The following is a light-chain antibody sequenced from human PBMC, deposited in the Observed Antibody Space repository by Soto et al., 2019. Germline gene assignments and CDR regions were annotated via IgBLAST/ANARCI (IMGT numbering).Light chain of an antibody. J-gene: IGKJ5*01. CDR3: QKYNSGLIT. V-gene: IGKV1-27*01. CDR1: QVIGNY. CDR2: GAY. Sequence: DFEMTQSPSSLSASLGDRVTITCRASQVIGNYLAWYQQKPGKGPKLLIYGAYTLQSGVPSRFSGSGSGTDLTLTISSLQPEDVASYYCQKYNSGLITFGQGTRL.